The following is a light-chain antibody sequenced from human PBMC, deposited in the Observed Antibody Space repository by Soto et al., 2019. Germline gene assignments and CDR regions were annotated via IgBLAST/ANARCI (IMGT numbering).Light chain of an antibody. CDR2: DAS. J-gene: IGKJ4*01. CDR1: QSVSSF. Sequence: EILLTQSPATLSLSPGERATLSCKASQSVSSFLAWYQQSPGQAPRLLIYDASNRATGIPARFSGSGSGTDFTLTISSLEPEDFAVYYCQQRSNWPLLTFGGGTKVGIK. CDR3: QQRSNWPLLT. V-gene: IGKV3-11*01.